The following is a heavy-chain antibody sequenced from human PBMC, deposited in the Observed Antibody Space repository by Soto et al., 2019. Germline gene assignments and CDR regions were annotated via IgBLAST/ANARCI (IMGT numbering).Heavy chain of an antibody. CDR3: FCETSSFPKYYGSEPNWFDP. J-gene: IGHJ5*02. V-gene: IGHV3-21*01. CDR2: ISSSSSYI. CDR1: GCTFSSYS. Sequence: PGGSLRLSYAASGCTFSSYSRNWVRQAPGKGLEWVSSISSSSSYIYYADSVKGRFTISRDNAKNSLYLQMNSLRAEDTAVYYCFCETSSFPKYYGSEPNWFDPWGQGTLVTVSS. D-gene: IGHD3-10*01.